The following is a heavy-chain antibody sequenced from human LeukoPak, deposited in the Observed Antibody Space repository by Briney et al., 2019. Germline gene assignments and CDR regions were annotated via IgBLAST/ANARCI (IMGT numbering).Heavy chain of an antibody. CDR1: GFTFNNYW. CDR2: ISGSGGST. V-gene: IGHV3-23*01. J-gene: IGHJ4*02. D-gene: IGHD2-21*02. Sequence: PGGSLRLSCAASGFTFNNYWMHWVRQAPGKGLEWVSAISGSGGSTYYADSVKGRFTISRDNSKNTLYLQMNSLRAEDTAVYYCAKLALVGDLDPFDYWGQGTLVTVSS. CDR3: AKLALVGDLDPFDY.